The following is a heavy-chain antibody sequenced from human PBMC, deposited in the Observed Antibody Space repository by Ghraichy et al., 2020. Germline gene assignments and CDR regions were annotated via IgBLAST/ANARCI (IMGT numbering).Heavy chain of an antibody. CDR1: GFVFGDHW. V-gene: IGHV3-7*01. CDR2: ILHDGGRR. D-gene: IGHD2-15*01. CDR3: ARHFLDCSGARTDGECNRWFDP. Sequence: GGSLRLSCAGSGFVFGDHWMTWVRQPPGKGLEWVANILHDGGRRYYLDSVRGRFTVSRDNAKNSLYLQMDSLRVEDTAVYFCARHFLDCSGARTDGECNRWFDPWGQGTLVVVSS. J-gene: IGHJ5*02.